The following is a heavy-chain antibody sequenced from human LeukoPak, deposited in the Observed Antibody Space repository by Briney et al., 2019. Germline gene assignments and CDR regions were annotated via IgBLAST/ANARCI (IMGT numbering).Heavy chain of an antibody. V-gene: IGHV1-2*02. CDR3: ATQRGSYLWGTDFDY. D-gene: IGHD3-16*01. CDR2: INPNSGDT. J-gene: IGHJ4*02. Sequence: GASVTVSCKASGYTFTGYYMHWVRQAPRQGLEWMGWINPNSGDTKYSQKFQGRVTMTRDTSISTAYMELSRLRSDDTAVYYCATQRGSYLWGTDFDYWGQGTLVTVSS. CDR1: GYTFTGYY.